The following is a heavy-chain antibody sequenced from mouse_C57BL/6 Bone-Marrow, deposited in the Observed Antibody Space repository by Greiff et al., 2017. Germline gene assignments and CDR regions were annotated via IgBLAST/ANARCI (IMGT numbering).Heavy chain of an antibody. J-gene: IGHJ2*01. CDR3: ARRYYGSSPPFDY. D-gene: IGHD1-1*01. Sequence: QVQLQQSGAELVRPGSSVKLSCKASGYTFTSYWMDWVKQRPGQGLEWIGNIYPSDSETHYNQKFKDKATLTVDKSSSTAYMQLSSLTSEDSAVYYCARRYYGSSPPFDYWGQGTTLTVSS. V-gene: IGHV1-61*01. CDR1: GYTFTSYW. CDR2: IYPSDSET.